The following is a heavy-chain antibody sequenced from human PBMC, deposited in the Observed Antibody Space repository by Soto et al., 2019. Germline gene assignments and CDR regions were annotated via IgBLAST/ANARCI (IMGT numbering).Heavy chain of an antibody. Sequence: SETLSLTCTVSGGSISSSSYYWGWIRQPPGKGLEWIGSIYYSGSTYYNPSLKSRVTISVDTSKNQFSLKLSSVTAADTAVYYCAREITGDLPCYGAFDIWGQGTIVTVSS. J-gene: IGHJ3*02. CDR1: GGSISSSSYY. D-gene: IGHD7-27*01. V-gene: IGHV4-39*07. CDR2: IYYSGST. CDR3: AREITGDLPCYGAFDI.